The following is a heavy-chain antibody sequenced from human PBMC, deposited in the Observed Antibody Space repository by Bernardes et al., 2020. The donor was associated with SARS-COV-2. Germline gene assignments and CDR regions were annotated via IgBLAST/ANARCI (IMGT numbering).Heavy chain of an antibody. D-gene: IGHD4-4*01. CDR3: ARGRYSNMNYSYYYGMDV. Sequence: SETLSLTCAVYGGSFSGYYWSWIRQPPGKGLEWIGEINHSGSSNYNPSLKSRVTISIDTSKNQFSLKLSSVTAADTAVYYCARGRYSNMNYSYYYGMDVWGQGTTVTVSS. V-gene: IGHV4-34*01. CDR2: INHSGSS. J-gene: IGHJ6*02. CDR1: GGSFSGYY.